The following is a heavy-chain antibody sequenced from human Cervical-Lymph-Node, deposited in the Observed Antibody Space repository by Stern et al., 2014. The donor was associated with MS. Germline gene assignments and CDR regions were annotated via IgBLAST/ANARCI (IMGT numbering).Heavy chain of an antibody. CDR1: GDTFSSYA. CDR3: ARDSTTGMDV. V-gene: IGHV1-69*12. J-gene: IGHJ6*02. CDR2: IVPIFGTA. Sequence: VQLVQSGAEVKKPGSSVKVSCKTSGDTFSSYAISWVRQGPGQGLAWMGWIVPIFGTASYAEKFQGRVTITADVSTNTAYMELSRLGSDDTAVYYCARDSTTGMDVWGQGTTVTVSS. D-gene: IGHD1-1*01.